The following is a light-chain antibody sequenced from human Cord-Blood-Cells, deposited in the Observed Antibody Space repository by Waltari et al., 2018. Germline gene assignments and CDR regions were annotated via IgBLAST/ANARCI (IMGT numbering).Light chain of an antibody. J-gene: IGKJ2*01. V-gene: IGKV1-9*01. Sequence: DIQLTQSPSFLSASVGDRVTITCRASQGISSYLAWYQQKPGKAPKLLIYAASTLRSGVPSRFSGSGSGTEFTLTISSLQPEDFATYYCQQLNSYPPTFGQGTKLEIK. CDR1: QGISSY. CDR2: AAS. CDR3: QQLNSYPPT.